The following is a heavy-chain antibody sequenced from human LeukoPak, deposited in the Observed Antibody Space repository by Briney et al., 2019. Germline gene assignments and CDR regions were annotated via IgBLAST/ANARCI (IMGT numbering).Heavy chain of an antibody. D-gene: IGHD3-16*02. CDR2: ISGSGVRT. V-gene: IGHV3-23*01. Sequence: GGSLRLSCAASGFTFSGYAMSWVRQAPGKGLEWVSTISGSGVRTYHADSVKGRSTISRDNSKNTLYLQMNTLRAEDTAVYYCAKEDDYLWGSYRYNDYWGQGTLVTVSS. CDR3: AKEDDYLWGSYRYNDY. J-gene: IGHJ4*02. CDR1: GFTFSGYA.